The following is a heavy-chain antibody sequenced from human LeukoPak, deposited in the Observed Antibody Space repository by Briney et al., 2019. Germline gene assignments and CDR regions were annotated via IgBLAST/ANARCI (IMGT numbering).Heavy chain of an antibody. V-gene: IGHV4-39*01. CDR3: ATFIKYTNSDAFDI. Sequence: NSSQTLSLTCTVSGGSISSGGYYWGWIRQPPGKGLEWIGSIFYSGSTYYNPSLKSRVTIYMDTSKNQFSLKVRSVSAADTAVYYCATFIKYTNSDAFDIWGQGTMVTVSS. D-gene: IGHD2-2*02. CDR1: GGSISSGGYY. J-gene: IGHJ3*02. CDR2: IFYSGST.